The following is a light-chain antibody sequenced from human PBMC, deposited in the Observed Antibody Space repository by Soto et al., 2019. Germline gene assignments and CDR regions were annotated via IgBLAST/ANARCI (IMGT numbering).Light chain of an antibody. J-gene: IGLJ1*01. V-gene: IGLV2-14*01. CDR3: SSYTSRSTQLYV. CDR2: EVS. CDR1: SSDVGGYNY. Sequence: QSALTQPASVSGSPGQSITISCTGTSSDVGGYNYVSWYQQHPGKAPKLMIYEVSNRPSGVSNRFSGSKSGNTASLTISGLQAEDEADYYCSSYTSRSTQLYVFGTGTKLTVL.